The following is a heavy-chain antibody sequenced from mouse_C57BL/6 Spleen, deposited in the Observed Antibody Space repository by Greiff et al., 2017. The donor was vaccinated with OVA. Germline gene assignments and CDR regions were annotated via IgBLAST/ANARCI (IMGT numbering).Heavy chain of an antibody. CDR1: GFTFSDYY. V-gene: IGHV5-16*01. CDR3: ARAYGSRGAMDY. Sequence: EVQVVESEGGLVQPGSSMKLSCTASGFTFSDYYMAWVRQVPEKGLEWVASINYDGSSTYYLDSLKSRFIISRDNAKNILYLQMSSLKSEDTATYYCARAYGSRGAMDYWGQGTSVTVSS. D-gene: IGHD1-1*01. J-gene: IGHJ4*01. CDR2: INYDGSST.